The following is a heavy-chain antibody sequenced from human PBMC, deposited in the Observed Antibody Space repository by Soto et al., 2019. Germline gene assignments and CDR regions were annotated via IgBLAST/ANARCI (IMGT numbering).Heavy chain of an antibody. CDR2: MNPSDGKT. CDR1: GYTFSSYD. CDR3: AHIGVSRWFDF. J-gene: IGHJ4*02. D-gene: IGHD6-13*01. Sequence: ASVKVSCKTSGYTFSSYDINWVRQAAGQGLEWMGWMNPSDGKTGYAQKFQGRITMTRDTSISTAYMELTSLTSEDTATYSCAHIGVSRWFDFWGQGTLVTVSS. V-gene: IGHV1-8*01.